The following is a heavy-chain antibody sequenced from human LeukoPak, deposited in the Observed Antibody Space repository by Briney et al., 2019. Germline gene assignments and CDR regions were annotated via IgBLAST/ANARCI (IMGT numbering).Heavy chain of an antibody. CDR3: ARVGHGDGVIDF. J-gene: IGHJ4*02. Sequence: GGSLRLSCAGSGFPFSGYWMSWVRQGPRQGQFWLGNINHNGSAISYADPVKGRFTISRDNAKTSLFLQMNSLRVEDTAVYYCARVGHGDGVIDFWGQGALVTVSS. CDR2: INHNGSAI. V-gene: IGHV3-7*02. D-gene: IGHD4-17*01. CDR1: GFPFSGYW.